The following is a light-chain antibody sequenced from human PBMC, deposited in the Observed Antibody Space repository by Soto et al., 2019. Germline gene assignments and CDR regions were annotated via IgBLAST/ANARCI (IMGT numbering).Light chain of an antibody. J-gene: IGKJ5*01. V-gene: IGKV3-11*01. CDR3: QQRSNWPIT. CDR1: QSVSSY. CDR2: DAS. Sequence: EIVLTQSPATLSLSPGERATLSCRASQSVSSYLAWYQQKPGQAPRLHIYDASNRATGIPARFSGSGSGTDFTPTISSLEPEDFAVYYCQQRSNWPITFGQGTRLEIK.